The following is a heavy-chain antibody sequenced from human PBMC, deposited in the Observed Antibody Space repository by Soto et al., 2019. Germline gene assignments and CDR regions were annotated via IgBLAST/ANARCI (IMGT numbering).Heavy chain of an antibody. CDR3: ANTLKEEGYYYYGLDA. CDR1: GFTFDDYA. V-gene: IGHV3-9*01. CDR2: ISWNSATI. J-gene: IGHJ6*02. Sequence: EVQLVESGGGLVQPGRSLRLSCAASGFTFDDYAMHWVRQAPGKGLEWVSGISWNSATIGYADSVKGRFTVSRDNVKNSLYLQMNSLRTEDTALYYCANTLKEEGYYYYGLDAWGQGTTVTVSS.